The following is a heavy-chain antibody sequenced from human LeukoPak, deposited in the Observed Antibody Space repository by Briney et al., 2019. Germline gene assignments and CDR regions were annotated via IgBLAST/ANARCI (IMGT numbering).Heavy chain of an antibody. CDR1: GGSFSGYY. CDR2: INHSGST. Sequence: PSETLSLTCAVYGGSFSGYYWSWIRQPPGKGLEWIGEINHSGSTNYNPSLKSRVTISVDTSKNQFSLKLSSVTAADTAVYYCARQVQLWLRPGGYFDLWGRGTLVTVSS. CDR3: ARQVQLWLRPGGYFDL. D-gene: IGHD5-18*01. V-gene: IGHV4-34*01. J-gene: IGHJ2*01.